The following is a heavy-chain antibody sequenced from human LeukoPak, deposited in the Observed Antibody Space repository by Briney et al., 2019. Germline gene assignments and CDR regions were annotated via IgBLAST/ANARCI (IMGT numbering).Heavy chain of an antibody. CDR2: IASDGSDR. Sequence: PGGSLRLSCTAPGFTFSSYGMHWVPAAPGKGREWVANIASDGSDRHYADSVKGRFTISRDNSKNTVYLQMNSLRGEDTAVYYCAKDRSNSWTFDYWGQGTLVTVSS. D-gene: IGHD6-13*01. V-gene: IGHV3-30*18. CDR1: GFTFSSYG. CDR3: AKDRSNSWTFDY. J-gene: IGHJ4*02.